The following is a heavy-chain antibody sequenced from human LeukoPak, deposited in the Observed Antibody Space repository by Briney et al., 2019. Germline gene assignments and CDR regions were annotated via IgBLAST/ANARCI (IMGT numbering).Heavy chain of an antibody. D-gene: IGHD3-22*01. CDR1: DVAISSGGYY. Sequence: RTLSLTCTVSDVAISSGGYYCRWIRQPPGKDLEWIGYIYYSGSTYYNPSLKSRVTISVDTSKNQFSLKLSSVTAADTAVYYCARGSLTYYDSSGYYYRAFDIWGQGTMVTVSS. V-gene: IGHV4-31*03. J-gene: IGHJ3*02. CDR3: ARGSLTYYDSSGYYYRAFDI. CDR2: IYYSGST.